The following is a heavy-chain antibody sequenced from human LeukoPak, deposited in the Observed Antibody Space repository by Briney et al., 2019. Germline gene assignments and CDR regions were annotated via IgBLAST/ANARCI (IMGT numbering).Heavy chain of an antibody. D-gene: IGHD2-15*01. J-gene: IGHJ5*02. Sequence: ASVKVSCKASRYSFTGYYMHWVRQAPGQGLEWMGWINPNSGGTNYAQKFQGRVTMTRGTSISTAYMELSRLRSDDTAVYYCARVVVAATRWFDPWGQGTLVTVSS. V-gene: IGHV1-2*02. CDR3: ARVVVAATRWFDP. CDR2: INPNSGGT. CDR1: RYSFTGYY.